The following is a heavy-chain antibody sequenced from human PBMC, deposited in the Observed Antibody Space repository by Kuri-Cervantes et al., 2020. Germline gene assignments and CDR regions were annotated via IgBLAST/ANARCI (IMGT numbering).Heavy chain of an antibody. CDR2: ISSSGSTI. D-gene: IGHD5-12*01. J-gene: IGHJ6*02. V-gene: IGHV3-11*04. Sequence: GESLKISCAASGFTFSDYYMSWIRQAPGKGLEWVSYISSSGSTIYYADSVKGRFTISRDNAKNSLYLQMNSLRAEDTAVYYCARDRYSGYDYRNYYYYGMDVWGQGTTVTVSS. CDR1: GFTFSDYY. CDR3: ARDRYSGYDYRNYYYYGMDV.